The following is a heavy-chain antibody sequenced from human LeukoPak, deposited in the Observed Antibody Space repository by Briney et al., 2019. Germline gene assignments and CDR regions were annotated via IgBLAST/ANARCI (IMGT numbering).Heavy chain of an antibody. CDR2: ISWDGGST. J-gene: IGHJ6*03. CDR3: ARVIRQQLVTDYYYMDV. D-gene: IGHD6-13*01. Sequence: GGSLRLSCAASGFTFDDYAMHWVRQAPGKGLEWVSLISWDGGSTYYADSVKGRFTISRDNSKNSLYLQMNSLRAEDTALYYCARVIRQQLVTDYYYMDVWGKGTTVTVSS. V-gene: IGHV3-43D*03. CDR1: GFTFDDYA.